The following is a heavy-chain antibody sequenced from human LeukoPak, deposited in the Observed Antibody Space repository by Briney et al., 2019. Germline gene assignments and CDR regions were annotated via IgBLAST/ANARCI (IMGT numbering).Heavy chain of an antibody. V-gene: IGHV1-69*13. D-gene: IGHD3-10*01. CDR1: GGTFSSYA. Sequence: ASVKVSRKASGGTFSSYAISWVRQAPGQGLEWMGGIIPIFGTANYAQKFQGRVTITADESTSTAYMELSSLRSEDTAVYYCASRYNWNYGGYGSGSYWARSYYYYMDVWGKGTTVTVSS. CDR2: IIPIFGTA. CDR3: ASRYNWNYGGYGSGSYWARSYYYYMDV. J-gene: IGHJ6*03.